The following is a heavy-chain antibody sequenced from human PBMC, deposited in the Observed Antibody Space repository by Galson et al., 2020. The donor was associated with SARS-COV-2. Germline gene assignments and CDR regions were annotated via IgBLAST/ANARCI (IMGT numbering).Heavy chain of an antibody. D-gene: IGHD3-22*01. CDR3: ARQGVNMIVLVTVPGWYFDL. CDR1: GYSVSTTNY. Sequence: SQTLSLTCTVSGYSVSTTNYWGWVRQPPGRGLEWIGRVYPSGTTYYNPSLKSRVTTSVDTSKNQFSLRLDSVTAADTALYYCARQGVNMIVLVTVPGWYFDLWGRGTLVTVSS. CDR2: VYPSGTT. V-gene: IGHV4-38-2*02. J-gene: IGHJ2*01.